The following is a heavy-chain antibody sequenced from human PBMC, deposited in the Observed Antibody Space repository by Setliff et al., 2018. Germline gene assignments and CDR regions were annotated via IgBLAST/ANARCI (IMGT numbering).Heavy chain of an antibody. Sequence: PSETLSLTCTVSGGSISSSSYYWGWIRQPPGKGLEWIGSIYYSGSTYYNPSLKSRVTISVDTSKNQFSLKLSSVTAADTAVYYCVRYSYGYAWLDPWGQGIPVTVS. J-gene: IGHJ5*02. D-gene: IGHD5-18*01. CDR2: IYYSGST. CDR3: VRYSYGYAWLDP. V-gene: IGHV4-39*01. CDR1: GGSISSSSYY.